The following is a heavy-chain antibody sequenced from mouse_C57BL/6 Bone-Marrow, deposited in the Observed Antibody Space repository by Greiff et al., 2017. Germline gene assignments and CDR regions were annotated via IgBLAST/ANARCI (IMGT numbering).Heavy chain of an antibody. J-gene: IGHJ3*01. D-gene: IGHD1-1*01. CDR2: IRSGGSYT. CDR1: GFTFSSYG. V-gene: IGHV5-6*01. CDR3: ARHYYGSSSFAY. Sequence: EVTLVESGGDLVKPGGSLKLSCAASGFTFSSYGMSWVRQTPDKRLEWVATIRSGGSYTYYPDSVKGRFTISRDNAKNTLYLQMSSLKSEDTAMYYCARHYYGSSSFAYWGQGTLVTVSA.